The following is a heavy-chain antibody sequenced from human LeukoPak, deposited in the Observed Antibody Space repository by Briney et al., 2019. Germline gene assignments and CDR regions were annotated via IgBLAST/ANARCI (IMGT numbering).Heavy chain of an antibody. CDR2: IYYSGST. Sequence: PSETLSLTCTVSGVSISSYYWSWIRQPPGKGLEWIGYIYYSGSTNYNPSLKSRVTISVDTSKNQLSLKLSSVTAADTAVYYCASHYGDYYYYGMDVWGQGTTVTVSS. J-gene: IGHJ6*02. CDR3: ASHYGDYYYYGMDV. V-gene: IGHV4-59*01. CDR1: GVSISSYY. D-gene: IGHD4-17*01.